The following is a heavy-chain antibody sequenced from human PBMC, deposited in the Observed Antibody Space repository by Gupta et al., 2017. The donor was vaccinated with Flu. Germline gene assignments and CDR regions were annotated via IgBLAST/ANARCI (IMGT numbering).Heavy chain of an antibody. D-gene: IGHD5-12*01. CDR1: GGSISSSSYY. CDR3: AREGDYSGYDRYYFDY. Sequence: QLQLQESGPGLVKPSETLSLTCTVSGGSISSSSYYWGWIRQPPGKGLEWIGSIYYSGSTYYNPSLKSRVTISVDTSKNQFSLKLSSVTAADTAVYYCAREGDYSGYDRYYFDYWGQGTLVTVSS. J-gene: IGHJ4*02. CDR2: IYYSGST. V-gene: IGHV4-39*02.